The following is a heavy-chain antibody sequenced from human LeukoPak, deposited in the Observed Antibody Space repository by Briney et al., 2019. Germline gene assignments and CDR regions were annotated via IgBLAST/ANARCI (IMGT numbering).Heavy chain of an antibody. CDR3: ASVGEYYDSSGYRDY. CDR1: GFTFSSYS. J-gene: IGHJ4*02. Sequence: GGSLRLSCAASGFTFSSYSMNWVRQAPGKGLEWVSSISSSSSYIYYADSVKGRFTISRDNAKNSLYLQMNSLRAEDTAVYYCASVGEYYDSSGYRDYWGQGTLVTVSS. CDR2: ISSSSSYI. D-gene: IGHD3-22*01. V-gene: IGHV3-21*01.